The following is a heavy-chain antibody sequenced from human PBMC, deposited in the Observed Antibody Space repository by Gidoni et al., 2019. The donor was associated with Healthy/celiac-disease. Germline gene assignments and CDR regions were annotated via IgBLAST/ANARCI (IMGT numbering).Heavy chain of an antibody. CDR2: ISSSSSYI. J-gene: IGHJ4*02. D-gene: IGHD6-6*01. V-gene: IGHV3-21*01. CDR3: ARDQDEYSRYDY. Sequence: EVQLVESGGGLVNPGGSLRLSWAASCFPFSSYSMNWVRQAPGKGLEWVSSISSSSSYIYYADSVKGRCTISRDNAKNSLYLQMNSLRAEDTAVYYCARDQDEYSRYDYWGQGTLVTVSS. CDR1: CFPFSSYS.